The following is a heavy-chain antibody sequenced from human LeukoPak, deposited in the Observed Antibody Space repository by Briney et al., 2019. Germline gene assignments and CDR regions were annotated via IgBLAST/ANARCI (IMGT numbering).Heavy chain of an antibody. Sequence: PSETLSLTCTVSGGSISSGDHYWSWIRQPPGKGLEWIGYIYYSGSTYYNPSLKSRVTISVDTSKNQFSLKLSSVTAADTAVYYCAIDLINEGNHLDYWGHGTLLTASP. CDR2: IYYSGST. CDR1: GGSISSGDHY. J-gene: IGHJ4*01. V-gene: IGHV4-30-4*01. CDR3: AIDLINEGNHLDY. D-gene: IGHD4-23*01.